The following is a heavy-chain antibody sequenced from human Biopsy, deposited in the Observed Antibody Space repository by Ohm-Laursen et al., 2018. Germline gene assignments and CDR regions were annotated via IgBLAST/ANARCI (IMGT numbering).Heavy chain of an antibody. CDR1: GFIFSSAW. CDR2: ISSDGST. V-gene: IGHV3-74*01. Sequence: LRLSCAASGFIFSSAWMHWVRQAPGKGLVWVSCISSDGSTTYADSVKGRFTISRDNAKNTAYLQMNSLRADDTALYYCATDHYGSINYWGQGTLVTVSS. D-gene: IGHD4-17*01. CDR3: ATDHYGSINY. J-gene: IGHJ4*02.